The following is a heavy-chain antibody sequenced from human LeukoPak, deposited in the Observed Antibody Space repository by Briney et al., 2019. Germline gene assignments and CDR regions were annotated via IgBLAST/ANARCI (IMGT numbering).Heavy chain of an antibody. D-gene: IGHD4-17*01. Sequence: PGGSLRLSCAASGFTFSNAWMSWVRQAPGKGLEWVSYISSSSSTIYYADSVKGRFTISRDNAKNSLYLQMNSLRDEDTAVYYCARDRGAYGDYVGYWGQGTLVTVSS. V-gene: IGHV3-48*02. CDR2: ISSSSSTI. CDR1: GFTFSNAW. J-gene: IGHJ4*02. CDR3: ARDRGAYGDYVGY.